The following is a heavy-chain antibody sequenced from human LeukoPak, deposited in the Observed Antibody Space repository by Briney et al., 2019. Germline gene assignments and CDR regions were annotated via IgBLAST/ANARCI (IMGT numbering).Heavy chain of an antibody. V-gene: IGHV3-48*01. CDR1: GFIFGDYT. CDR3: VSRNDPDYIWETYRLDAFDI. D-gene: IGHD3-16*02. Sequence: GGSLRLSCAASGFIFGDYTVNWVRQAPGKGLEWISYISRTSSTIYYADSVKGRFTISRDNAKNSLYLQMNSLRAEDTAVYYCVSRNDPDYIWETYRLDAFDIWGEGTMVTVSS. J-gene: IGHJ3*02. CDR2: ISRTSSTI.